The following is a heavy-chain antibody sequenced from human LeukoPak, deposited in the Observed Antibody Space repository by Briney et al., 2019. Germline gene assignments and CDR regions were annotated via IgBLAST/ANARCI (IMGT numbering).Heavy chain of an antibody. CDR2: VYASGTT. CDR1: GVSINPYY. V-gene: IGHV4-4*07. J-gene: IGHJ4*02. CDR3: ARDQGYTYGQTHYFDL. Sequence: TSETLSLTCSVSGVSINPYYWSWIRQSAGKGLEWVGRVYASGTTNYHPSLNGRVTFSVDMSKNHFSLRLSSVTAADTAVYYCARDQGYTYGQTHYFDLWGQGILVTVSS. D-gene: IGHD5-18*01.